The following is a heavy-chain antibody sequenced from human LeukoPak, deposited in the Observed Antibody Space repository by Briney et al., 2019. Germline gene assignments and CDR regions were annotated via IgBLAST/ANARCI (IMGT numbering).Heavy chain of an antibody. CDR1: GFTFSSYW. CDR2: IKSDGSSR. Sequence: GGSLRLSCAASGFTFSSYWMHWVRQAPRKGLVWVSRIKSDGSSRSYADSVKGRFTISRDNAKNSLYLQMNGLRAEDTAVYYCARDVYAPMGYWGQGTRVTVSS. V-gene: IGHV3-74*01. J-gene: IGHJ4*02. D-gene: IGHD3-10*01. CDR3: ARDVYAPMGY.